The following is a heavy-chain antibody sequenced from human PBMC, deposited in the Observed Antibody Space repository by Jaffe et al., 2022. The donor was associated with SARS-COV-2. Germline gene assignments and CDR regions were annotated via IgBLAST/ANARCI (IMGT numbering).Heavy chain of an antibody. CDR1: GFIFSNAW. D-gene: IGHD2-15*01. CDR2: IKSKTDGGTT. Sequence: EVQLVEAGGGLVKPGGSLRVSCAGSGFIFSNAWMNWVRQAPGKGLEWVGRIKSKTDGGTTDYAAPVKGRFTISRDDSKNTVYMQMNNLKTEDTAVYYCATGGYAIDYWGQGTLVTVSS. CDR3: ATGGYAIDY. J-gene: IGHJ4*02. V-gene: IGHV3-15*01.